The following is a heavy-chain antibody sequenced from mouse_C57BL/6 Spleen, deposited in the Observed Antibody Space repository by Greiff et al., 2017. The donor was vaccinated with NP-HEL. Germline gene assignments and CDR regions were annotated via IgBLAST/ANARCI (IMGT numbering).Heavy chain of an antibody. D-gene: IGHD2-1*01. CDR3: ARNYGNPAWFAY. Sequence: QVQLQQSGAELVMPGASVKLSCKASGYTFTSYWMHWVKQRPGQGLEWIGEIDPSDSYTNYNQKFKGKSTLTVDKSSSTAYMQLSSLTSEDSAVYYCARNYGNPAWFAYWGQGTLVTVSA. CDR1: GYTFTSYW. J-gene: IGHJ3*01. V-gene: IGHV1-69*01. CDR2: IDPSDSYT.